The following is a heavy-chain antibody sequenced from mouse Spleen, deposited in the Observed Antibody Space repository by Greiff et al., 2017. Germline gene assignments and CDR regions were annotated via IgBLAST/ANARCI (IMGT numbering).Heavy chain of an antibody. J-gene: IGHJ4*01. V-gene: IGHV1-52*01. CDR1: GYTFTSYW. D-gene: IGHD4-1*01. Sequence: VKLVESGAELVRPGSSVKLSCKASGYTFTSYWMHWVKQRPIQGLEWIGNIDPSDSETHYNQKFKDKATLTVDKSSSTAYMQLSSLTSEDSAVYYCARLSLNWDKGHYYAMDYWGQGTSVTVSS. CDR2: IDPSDSET. CDR3: ARLSLNWDKGHYYAMDY.